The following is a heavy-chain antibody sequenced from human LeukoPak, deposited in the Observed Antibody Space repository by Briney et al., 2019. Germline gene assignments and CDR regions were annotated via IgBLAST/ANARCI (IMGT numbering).Heavy chain of an antibody. V-gene: IGHV3-48*03. CDR2: ISSSGSTI. J-gene: IGHJ4*02. CDR1: GFTFSSYE. CDR3: AGTTMVRGLMPY. Sequence: QSGGSLRLSCAASGFTFSSYEMNWVRQAPGKGLEWVSYISSSGSTIYYADSVKGRFTISRDNAKNSRYLQMNSLRAGDTAVYYGAGTTMVRGLMPYWGQGTLVTVSP. D-gene: IGHD3-10*01.